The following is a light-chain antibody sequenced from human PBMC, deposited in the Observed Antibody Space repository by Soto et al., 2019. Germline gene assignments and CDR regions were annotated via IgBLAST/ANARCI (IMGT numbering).Light chain of an antibody. J-gene: IGKJ1*01. CDR2: DAS. CDR3: QQYKSYST. Sequence: DIQLTQSPSTLSASVGDRVTLTCRASQSLNTRLAWYQQRPGKAPKLLIYDASTLESRVPSRFSGGGSGTECTLTINNLQPDDLATYICQQYKSYSTFGRGTKVDIK. CDR1: QSLNTR. V-gene: IGKV1-5*01.